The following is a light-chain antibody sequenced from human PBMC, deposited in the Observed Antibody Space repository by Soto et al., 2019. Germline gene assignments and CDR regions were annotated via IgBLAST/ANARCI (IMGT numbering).Light chain of an antibody. V-gene: IGKV1-39*01. CDR2: GAS. J-gene: IGKJ2*01. CDR3: QQSYSTPYT. CDR1: QTIRKS. Sequence: DIQMTQSPSSLSASVGDTISITCRSFQTIRKSLNWYQQRPGKAPKLLIFGASSLQSGVPSRFSGSGSGTDFTLTISSLQPEDFATYYCQQSYSTPYTFGQGTKVDIK.